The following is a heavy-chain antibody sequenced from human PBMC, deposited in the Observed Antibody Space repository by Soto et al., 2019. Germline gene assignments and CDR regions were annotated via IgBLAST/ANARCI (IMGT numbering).Heavy chain of an antibody. J-gene: IGHJ4*02. V-gene: IGHV3-48*03. D-gene: IGHD2-15*01. CDR1: GLSFSTYE. Sequence: EVQLVESGGTLVQPGGSLRLSCAASGLSFSTYEMNWFRQAPGKGLEWVSYISTSANTMENADSVKGRFTISRDNAKNPLYLQMDSVRAKDTAIYYCARDPFCSGGNCYRTLGGQGPLVTVSS. CDR3: ARDPFCSGGNCYRTL. CDR2: ISTSANTM.